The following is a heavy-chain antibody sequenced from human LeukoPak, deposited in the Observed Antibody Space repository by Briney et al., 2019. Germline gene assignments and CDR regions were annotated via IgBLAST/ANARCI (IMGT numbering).Heavy chain of an antibody. CDR2: IYYSGST. CDR1: GGSISSSSYY. D-gene: IGHD2-15*01. Sequence: PSETLSLTCTVSGGSISSSSYYWGWIRQPPGKRLEWIGSIYYSGSTYYNPSLKSRVTISVDTSKNQFSLKLSSVTAADTAVYYCARQGGGSLDYWGQGTLVTVSS. J-gene: IGHJ4*02. CDR3: ARQGGGSLDY. V-gene: IGHV4-39*01.